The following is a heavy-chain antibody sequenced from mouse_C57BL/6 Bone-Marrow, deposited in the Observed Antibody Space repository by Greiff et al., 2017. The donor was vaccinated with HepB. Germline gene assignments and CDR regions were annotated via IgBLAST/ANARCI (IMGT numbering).Heavy chain of an antibody. CDR2: INPYNGGT. J-gene: IGHJ2*01. CDR3: AYCSSQYYFDY. D-gene: IGHD1-1*01. CDR1: GYTFTDYY. V-gene: IGHV1-19*01. Sequence: EVQLQESGPVLVKPGASVKMSCKASGYTFTDYYMNWVKQSHGKSLEWIGVINPYNGGTSYNQKFKGKATLTVDKSSSTAYMELNSLTSADSAVYYCAYCSSQYYFDYWGQGTTLTVSS.